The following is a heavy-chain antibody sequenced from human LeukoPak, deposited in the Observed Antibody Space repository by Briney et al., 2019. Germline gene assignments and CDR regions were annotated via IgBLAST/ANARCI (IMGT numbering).Heavy chain of an antibody. V-gene: IGHV3-21*04. J-gene: IGHJ4*02. CDR3: AKDLTLWSGFLFYFDY. D-gene: IGHD3-3*01. CDR1: GFTFSSYS. CDR2: ISSSSSYI. Sequence: GGSLRLSCAASGFTFSSYSMNWVRQAPGKGLEWVSSISSSSSYIYYADSVKGRFTISRDNSKNTLSLQMNSLRAEDTAVYYCAKDLTLWSGFLFYFDYWGQGTLVTASS.